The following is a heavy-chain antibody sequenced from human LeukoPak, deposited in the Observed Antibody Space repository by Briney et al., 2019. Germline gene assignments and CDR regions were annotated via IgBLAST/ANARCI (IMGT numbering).Heavy chain of an antibody. J-gene: IGHJ4*02. CDR2: IIPIFGTA. V-gene: IGHV1-69*01. CDR3: ARSSYYYDSSGEVGFDY. Sequence: GSSVKVSCKASGGTFSSYAISWVRQAPGQGLEWMGGIIPIFGTANYAQKFQGRVTITADESTSTAYMELSSLRSEDTAVYYCARSSYYYDSSGEVGFDYWGQGTLVTVSS. CDR1: GGTFSSYA. D-gene: IGHD3-22*01.